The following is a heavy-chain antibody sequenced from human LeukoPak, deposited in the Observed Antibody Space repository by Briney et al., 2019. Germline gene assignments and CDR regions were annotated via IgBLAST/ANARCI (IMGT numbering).Heavy chain of an antibody. V-gene: IGHV1-2*02. D-gene: IGHD3-10*01. CDR2: INPNSGGT. CDR3: ARSGRGTYYYFDL. J-gene: IGHJ4*02. Sequence: ASVKAFCKASGYTFTGYYMHWVRQAPGQGLEWMGWINPNSGGTNYAQKFLGRVTMTADTSTSTAYMELRSLTSDDTAVYYCARSGRGTYYYFDLWGQGTLVTVSS. CDR1: GYTFTGYY.